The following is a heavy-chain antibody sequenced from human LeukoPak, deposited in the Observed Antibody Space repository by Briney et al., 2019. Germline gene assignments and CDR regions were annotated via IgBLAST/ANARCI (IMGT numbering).Heavy chain of an antibody. Sequence: GGSLRLSCAASRFTFSGSGIHWVRQAAGKGLEWVGRIRSKANSHATEYAESVKGRFSISRDDSKNTAFLQMNSLKTEDTAVYYCSRPGCNYGDDYWGQGTQVTVSS. CDR3: SRPGCNYGDDY. D-gene: IGHD5-18*01. CDR1: RFTFSGSG. J-gene: IGHJ4*02. CDR2: IRSKANSHAT. V-gene: IGHV3-73*01.